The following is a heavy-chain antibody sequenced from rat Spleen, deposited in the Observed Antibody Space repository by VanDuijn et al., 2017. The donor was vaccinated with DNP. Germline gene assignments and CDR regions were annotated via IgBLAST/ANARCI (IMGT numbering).Heavy chain of an antibody. Sequence: EVQVVESGGGLVQPKGTLKLSCAASGFDFNTYAMSWVRQAPGKGLDWGASISIKTHNYATLYADSVKERFTISRDDSQSMVYLQMNNLKTEDTALYYCTQLKPIYWGQGVMVTVSS. CDR3: TQLKPIY. CDR2: ISIKTHNYAT. CDR1: GFDFNTYA. V-gene: IGHV10-4*01. D-gene: IGHD1-2*01. J-gene: IGHJ2*01.